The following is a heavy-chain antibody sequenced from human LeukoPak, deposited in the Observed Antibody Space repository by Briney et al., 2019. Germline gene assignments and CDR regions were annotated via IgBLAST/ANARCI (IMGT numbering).Heavy chain of an antibody. J-gene: IGHJ4*02. CDR1: GFNFSTYN. CDR2: ISTSSRTI. CDR3: ARDGYDFWSDYPTTLDY. D-gene: IGHD3-3*01. Sequence: PGGSLRLSCAVSGFNFSTYNMNWVRQAPGKGLEWDSYISTSSRTIYYADSVKGRFTISRDNAKNSLYLQMNSLRAEDTAVYYCARDGYDFWSDYPTTLDYWGQGTLVTVSS. V-gene: IGHV3-48*01.